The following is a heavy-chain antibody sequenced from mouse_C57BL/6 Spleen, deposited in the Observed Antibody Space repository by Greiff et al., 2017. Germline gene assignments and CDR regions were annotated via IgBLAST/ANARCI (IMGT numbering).Heavy chain of an antibody. J-gene: IGHJ4*01. Sequence: EVKVEESGGGLVQPGGSMKLSCVASGFTFSNYWMNWVRQSPEKGLEWVAQIRLKSDNYATHYAESVKGRFTISRDDSKSSVYLQMNNLRAEDTGIYYCTGVVTPYYYAMDYWGQGTSVTVSS. CDR2: IRLKSDNYAT. CDR3: TGVVTPYYYAMDY. V-gene: IGHV6-3*01. D-gene: IGHD2-3*01. CDR1: GFTFSNYW.